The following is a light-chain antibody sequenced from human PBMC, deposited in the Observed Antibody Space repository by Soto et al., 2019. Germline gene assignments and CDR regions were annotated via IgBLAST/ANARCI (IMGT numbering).Light chain of an antibody. J-gene: IGKJ1*01. CDR2: GAS. Sequence: EIGMTQSPATLSVSPGERATLSCRASQSVSNNLAWYQQKAGQAPRLLIYGASTRATGIPARFSGSGSGTEFTLTISSLQSEDFAVYYCQQYNNWPPWTFGKGTKVEIK. CDR1: QSVSNN. CDR3: QQYNNWPPWT. V-gene: IGKV3-15*01.